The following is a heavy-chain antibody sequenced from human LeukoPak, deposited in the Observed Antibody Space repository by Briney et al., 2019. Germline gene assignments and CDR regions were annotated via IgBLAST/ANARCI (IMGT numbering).Heavy chain of an antibody. V-gene: IGHV1-46*01. J-gene: IGHJ4*02. D-gene: IGHD2-8*01. CDR2: INPSGGST. CDR3: ARDACTNGVCSYYFDY. Sequence: ASVKVSCKASGYTFTSYYMHWVRQAAGQGLEWMGIINPSGGSTSYAQKFQGRVTMTRDMSTSTVYMELSSLRSEDTAVYYCARDACTNGVCSYYFDYWGQGTLVTVSS. CDR1: GYTFTSYY.